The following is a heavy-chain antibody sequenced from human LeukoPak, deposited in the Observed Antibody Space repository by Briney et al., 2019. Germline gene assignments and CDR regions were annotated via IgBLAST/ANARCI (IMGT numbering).Heavy chain of an antibody. V-gene: IGHV3-20*01. J-gene: IGHJ4*02. D-gene: IGHD4-23*01. CDR1: GFIFDDHG. Sequence: PGGSLRLSCAASGFIFDDHGISWVRQAPGKGLEWVSGINWKGGSTGYADSVKGRFTISRDNAKNSLYLQMNSLRTEDTALYHCARLKGGNHFDFWGQGTLVTVSS. CDR2: INWKGGST. CDR3: ARLKGGNHFDF.